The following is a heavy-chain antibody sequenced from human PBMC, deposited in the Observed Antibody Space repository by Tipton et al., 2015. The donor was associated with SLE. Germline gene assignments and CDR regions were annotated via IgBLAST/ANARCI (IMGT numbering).Heavy chain of an antibody. V-gene: IGHV3-53*05. Sequence: SLRLSCAASGFSASNRFMNWVRQAPGRGLEWVSVVYNSASTYYADSVKGRFTISRDNAKNSLYLQMNSLRAEDTALYYCAKATKTMIISDFFDYWGQGTLVTVSS. CDR3: AKATKTMIISDFFDY. CDR1: GFSASNRF. J-gene: IGHJ4*02. D-gene: IGHD3-22*01. CDR2: VYNSAST.